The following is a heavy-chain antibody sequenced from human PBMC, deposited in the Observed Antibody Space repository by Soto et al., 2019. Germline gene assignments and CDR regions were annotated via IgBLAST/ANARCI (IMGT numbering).Heavy chain of an antibody. Sequence: GESLKISCKGSGYSFTSYWIGWVRQMPGKSLEWMGIIYPGDSDTRYSPSFQGQVTISADKSISTAYLQWSSLKASDTAMYYCARAVEGYCSGGSCYEILGWFDPWGQGTLVTVSS. CDR1: GYSFTSYW. CDR2: IYPGDSDT. D-gene: IGHD2-15*01. J-gene: IGHJ5*02. V-gene: IGHV5-51*01. CDR3: ARAVEGYCSGGSCYEILGWFDP.